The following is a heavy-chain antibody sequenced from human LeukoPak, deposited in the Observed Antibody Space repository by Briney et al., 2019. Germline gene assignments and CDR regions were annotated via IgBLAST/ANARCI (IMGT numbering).Heavy chain of an antibody. V-gene: IGHV4-59*01. CDR1: GGSISSYY. J-gene: IGHJ5*02. CDR3: ARELKGELRYNWFDP. Sequence: PSETLPLTCTVSGGSISSYYWSWIRQPPGKGLEWIGYIYYSGSTNYNPSLKSRVTISVDTSKNQFSLKLSSVTAADTAVYYCARELKGELRYNWFDPWGQGTLVTVSS. CDR2: IYYSGST. D-gene: IGHD1-26*01.